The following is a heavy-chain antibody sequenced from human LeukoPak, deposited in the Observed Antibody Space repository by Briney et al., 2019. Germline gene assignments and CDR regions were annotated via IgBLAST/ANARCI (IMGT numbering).Heavy chain of an antibody. CDR2: ISSSIDI. D-gene: IGHD1-26*01. CDR3: ARGPIGYNWFDP. J-gene: IGHJ5*02. Sequence: GGSLRLSCAVSGFTFSGYSMNWVRQAPGKGLEWVSSISSSIDIYYADSVKGRFTISRDNAKNSLYLQMNSLRAEDTAVYYCARGPIGYNWFDPWGQGTLVTVSS. CDR1: GFTFSGYS. V-gene: IGHV3-21*01.